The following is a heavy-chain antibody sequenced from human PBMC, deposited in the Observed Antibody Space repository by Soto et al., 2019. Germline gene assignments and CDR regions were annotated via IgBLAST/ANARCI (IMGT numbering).Heavy chain of an antibody. CDR3: TRETWQQRLQGGFDS. D-gene: IGHD6-19*01. CDR1: GFTFSSYA. Sequence: PGGSLRLSCAASGFTFSSYAMHWVRQAPGKGLEWVAVISYDGSNKYYADSVKGRFTISRDNSKNTVYLQMNSLRVEDTAVYYCTRETWQQRLQGGFDSWGQGTLVTVSS. V-gene: IGHV3-30-3*01. CDR2: ISYDGSNK. J-gene: IGHJ5*01.